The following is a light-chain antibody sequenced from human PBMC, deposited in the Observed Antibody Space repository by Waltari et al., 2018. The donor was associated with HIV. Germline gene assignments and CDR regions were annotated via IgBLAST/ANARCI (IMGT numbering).Light chain of an antibody. J-gene: IGKJ4*01. V-gene: IGKV2-28*01. Sequence: DIVMTQSPLSLPVTPGEPAFISCRSSQSLLHSNGYNYLDWYLQKPGESPQLLIYLGSNRASGVPDRFSGSGSGTEFTLTISRVEAEDVGVYYCMQTVQTPLTFGGGTKVEI. CDR2: LGS. CDR1: QSLLHSNGYNY. CDR3: MQTVQTPLT.